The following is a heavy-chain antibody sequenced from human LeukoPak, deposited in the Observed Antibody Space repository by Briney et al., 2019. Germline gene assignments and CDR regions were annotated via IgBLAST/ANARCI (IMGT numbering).Heavy chain of an antibody. V-gene: IGHV3-7*03. CDR2: IKQDGSEK. D-gene: IGHD5-12*01. CDR3: ARVGSGYSGYELVDY. CDR1: GFTFSSYW. J-gene: IGHJ4*02. Sequence: GGSLRLSCAASGFTFSSYWMSWVRQAPGKGLEWVANIKQDGSEKYYVDSVKGRFTISRDNAKNSLYLQMNSLRAEDTAVYYCARVGSGYSGYELVDYWGQGTLVTVSS.